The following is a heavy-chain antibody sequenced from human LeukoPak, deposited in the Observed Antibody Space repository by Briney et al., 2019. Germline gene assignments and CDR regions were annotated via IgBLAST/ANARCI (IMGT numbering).Heavy chain of an antibody. CDR2: ISAYNGNT. J-gene: IGHJ6*02. CDR1: GYTFTSYG. Sequence: ASVKVSCKASGYTFTSYGISGVRQAPGQGLEWMGWISAYNGNTNYAQKLQGRVTMTTDTSTSTAYMELRSLRSDDTAVYYCARDLFGSGKGYYYGMDVWGQGTTVTVSS. V-gene: IGHV1-18*01. CDR3: ARDLFGSGKGYYYGMDV. D-gene: IGHD3-10*01.